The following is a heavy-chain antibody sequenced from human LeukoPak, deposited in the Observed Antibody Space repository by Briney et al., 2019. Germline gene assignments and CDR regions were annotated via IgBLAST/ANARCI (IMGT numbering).Heavy chain of an antibody. CDR1: AHSLGGYY. Sequence: SLSPTCTIYAHSLGGYYWSWIRHPPRNVLDWIGYIYHSGSTNYTPSLESRVTMSVDRSKYQFSLNLSSVTAADTAVYYCAKHGGHLWSLDYWGQGILVTVSS. CDR2: IYHSGST. D-gene: IGHD3-16*01. J-gene: IGHJ4*02. CDR3: AKHGGHLWSLDY. V-gene: IGHV4-59*08.